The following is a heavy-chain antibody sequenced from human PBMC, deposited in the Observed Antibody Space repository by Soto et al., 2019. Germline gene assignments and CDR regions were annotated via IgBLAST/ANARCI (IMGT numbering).Heavy chain of an antibody. Sequence: GESRKISCKGSRYSFPSDWTGWVSQMPGKGLVGRGRSYPADSDTRYSASIQGQGTIPAAKSIRTAYLEWSRLKPSDSGVYYCARIPHSTPSHYDYPSGMDFWGQGTTVTVYS. CDR3: ARIPHSTPSHYDYPSGMDF. CDR2: SYPADSDT. D-gene: IGHD2-2*01. J-gene: IGHJ6*02. V-gene: IGHV5-51*03. CDR1: RYSFPSDW.